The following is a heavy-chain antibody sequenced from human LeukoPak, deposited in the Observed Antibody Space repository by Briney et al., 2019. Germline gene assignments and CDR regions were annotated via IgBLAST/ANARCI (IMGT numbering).Heavy chain of an antibody. Sequence: SETLSLTCTVSGGSISSHYGSWIRQPPGKGLEWIGYVYDDISNFNPSLESRVTILVDRSKSQFSLKLRSVTAADTAVYYCARGLVLATDDAFDIWGPGTMVTVSS. V-gene: IGHV4-59*11. CDR1: GGSISSHY. D-gene: IGHD5-12*01. J-gene: IGHJ3*02. CDR2: VYDDIS. CDR3: ARGLVLATDDAFDI.